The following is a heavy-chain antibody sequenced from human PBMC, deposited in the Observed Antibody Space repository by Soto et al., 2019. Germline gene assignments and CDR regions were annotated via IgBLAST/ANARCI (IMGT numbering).Heavy chain of an antibody. CDR3: ARADCTNGVCYSGYGDY. Sequence: ASVKVSCKASGYTFTSYGISWVRQAPGQGLEWMGWISAYNGNTNYAQKLQGRVTMTTDTSTSTAYMELRSLRSDDTAVYYCARADCTNGVCYSGYGDYWGQGTLVTVYS. D-gene: IGHD2-8*01. CDR2: ISAYNGNT. V-gene: IGHV1-18*04. CDR1: GYTFTSYG. J-gene: IGHJ4*02.